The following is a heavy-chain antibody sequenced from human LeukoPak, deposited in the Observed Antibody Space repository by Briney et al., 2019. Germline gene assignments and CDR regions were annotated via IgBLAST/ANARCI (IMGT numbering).Heavy chain of an antibody. J-gene: IGHJ5*02. V-gene: IGHV3-11*01. CDR3: ARVKNYYDSSGYYDTNWFDP. Sequence: PGGSLRLSCAASGFTFSDYYMSWIRQAPGKGLEWVSYISSSGSNIYYADSVKGRFTISRDNAKNSLYLQMNSLRAEDTAVYYCARVKNYYDSSGYYDTNWFDPWGQGTLVTVSS. CDR2: ISSSGSNI. D-gene: IGHD3-22*01. CDR1: GFTFSDYY.